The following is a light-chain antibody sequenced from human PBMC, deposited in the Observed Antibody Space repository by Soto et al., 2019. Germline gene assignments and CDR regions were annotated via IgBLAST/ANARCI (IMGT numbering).Light chain of an antibody. CDR2: GAS. Sequence: EIVMTQSPATLSVSPWERATLSCRASQSVSSNLAWYQQKPGQAPRLLIYGASTRATGIPARFSGSGSGTEFTLTISSLQSEDFEVYYCQQYNNWWTFGQGTKVDIK. J-gene: IGKJ1*01. CDR1: QSVSSN. V-gene: IGKV3-15*01. CDR3: QQYNNWWT.